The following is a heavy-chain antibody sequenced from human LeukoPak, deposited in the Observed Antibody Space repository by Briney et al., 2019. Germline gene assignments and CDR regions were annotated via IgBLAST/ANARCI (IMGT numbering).Heavy chain of an antibody. J-gene: IGHJ4*02. CDR1: GDSVSSNSAA. Sequence: SQTLSLTCAISGDSVSSNSAAWNWLRQSPSRGLEWLGRTYYRSKLYNDYAVSVKSRITFNPGTSQNQFSLQLNSVTPEDTAVYYCARGVYYFDYWGQGTLVTVSS. D-gene: IGHD3-16*01. CDR3: ARGVYYFDY. CDR2: TYYRSKLYN. V-gene: IGHV6-1*01.